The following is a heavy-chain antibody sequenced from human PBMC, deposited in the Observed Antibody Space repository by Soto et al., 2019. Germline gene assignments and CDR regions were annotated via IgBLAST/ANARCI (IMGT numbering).Heavy chain of an antibody. CDR2: INPGTGAT. J-gene: IGHJ4*02. CDR3: ARDYFGSYEY. CDR1: GYTFSGYH. V-gene: IGHV1-2*02. D-gene: IGHD1-26*01. Sequence: ASVKVSCKASGYTFSGYHIHWVRQAPGPGLEWMGWINPGTGATHYAQKFQGRVTMTRDTSISTAYMELNSLISDDTATYYCARDYFGSYEYWGQGTLVTVSS.